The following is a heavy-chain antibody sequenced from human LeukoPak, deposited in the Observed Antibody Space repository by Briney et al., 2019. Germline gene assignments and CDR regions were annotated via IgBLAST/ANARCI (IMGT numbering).Heavy chain of an antibody. CDR3: ARSTQEYCSSTSCPYYFDY. CDR1: GYTFTSYY. CDR2: INPSGGST. Sequence: ASVKVSCKASGYTFTSYYMHWVRQAPGQGLEWTGIINPSGGSTSYAQKFQGRVTMTRDTSTSTVYMEPSSLRSEDTAVYYCARSTQEYCSSTSCPYYFDYWGQGTLVTVSS. D-gene: IGHD2-2*01. V-gene: IGHV1-46*01. J-gene: IGHJ4*02.